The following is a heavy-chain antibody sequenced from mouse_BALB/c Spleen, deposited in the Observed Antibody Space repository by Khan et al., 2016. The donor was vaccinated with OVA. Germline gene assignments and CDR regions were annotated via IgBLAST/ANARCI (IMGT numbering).Heavy chain of an antibody. V-gene: IGHV2-6-7*01. CDR2: IWGDGST. CDR1: GFSLTGYG. J-gene: IGHJ4*01. Sequence: QVQLKESGPGLVAPSQSLSITCTVSGFSLTGYGVNWVRQPPGKGLEWLGMIWGDGSTDYNSALKSRLSITKDNSKSPVFLKMNSLQTDDTARYDCARAYYGNYREAMDYWGQGTSVTVSS. D-gene: IGHD2-10*01. CDR3: ARAYYGNYREAMDY.